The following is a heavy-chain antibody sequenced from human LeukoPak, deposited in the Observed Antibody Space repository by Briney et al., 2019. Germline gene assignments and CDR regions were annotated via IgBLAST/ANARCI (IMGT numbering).Heavy chain of an antibody. V-gene: IGHV5-51*01. CDR3: ARQGWIQLWTIDY. CDR1: GYSFTSYW. CDR2: IYPGDSDT. Sequence: GESLKISCKGSGYSFTSYWIGWVRQMPGKGLEWMGIIYPGDSDTRYSPSFQGQVTISADKSISTANLQWSSLKASDTAMYYCARQGWIQLWTIDYWGQGTLVTVSS. J-gene: IGHJ4*02. D-gene: IGHD5-18*01.